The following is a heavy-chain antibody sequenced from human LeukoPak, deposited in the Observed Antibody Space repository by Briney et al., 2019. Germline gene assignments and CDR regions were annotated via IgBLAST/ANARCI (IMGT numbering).Heavy chain of an antibody. J-gene: IGHJ5*02. CDR2: MNPNSGNT. D-gene: IGHD6-19*01. CDR3: TTARVAVGGTADWFDP. CDR1: GHTFGSND. V-gene: IGHV1-8*01. Sequence: GASVKVSCKAPGHTFGSNDFMWVRQATGQGLEWMGWMNPNSGNTGYAQKFQGRLSMTRDTSTSTAYMQLSSLTSEDTATYYCTTARVAVGGTADWFDPWGQGTLVTVSS.